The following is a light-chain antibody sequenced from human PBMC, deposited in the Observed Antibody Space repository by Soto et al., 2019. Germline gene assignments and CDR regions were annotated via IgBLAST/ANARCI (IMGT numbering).Light chain of an antibody. CDR1: QSVSSSY. CDR3: QQYGSSPRS. J-gene: IGKJ1*01. CDR2: GAS. Sequence: EIVLTQSPGTLSLSPGERATLSCRASQSVSSSYLAWYQQKPGQAPRLLIYGASSRATGIPDRFSGSGSGTDFTLTISRLEPDDCAVYYCQQYGSSPRSFGQGTKVEIK. V-gene: IGKV3-20*01.